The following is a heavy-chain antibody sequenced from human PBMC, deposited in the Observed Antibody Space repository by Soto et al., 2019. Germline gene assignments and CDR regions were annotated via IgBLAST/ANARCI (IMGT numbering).Heavy chain of an antibody. V-gene: IGHV3-23*01. CDR2: ISGSGGSK. J-gene: IGHJ6*02. CDR1: GFTFSSYA. D-gene: IGHD1-7*01. Sequence: GGSLRLSCAASGFTFSSYAMSWVRQAPGKGLEWVSAISGSGGSKYYADSVKGRFTISRDNSKNTLYLQMNSLRAEDTAVYYCAKDHVTGTTDYYYYYGMDVWGQGTTVTVSS. CDR3: AKDHVTGTTDYYYYYGMDV.